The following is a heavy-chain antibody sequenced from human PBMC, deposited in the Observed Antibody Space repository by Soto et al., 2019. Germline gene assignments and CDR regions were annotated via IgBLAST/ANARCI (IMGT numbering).Heavy chain of an antibody. CDR3: ARAFQRGYRRAPFDS. V-gene: IGHV3-33*01. D-gene: IGHD2-2*03. CDR2: IWNSGSPQ. J-gene: IGHJ5*01. CDR1: GFDFSMSG. Sequence: QVHVVESGGGVVQPGRSLRLSCAASGFDFSMSGMHWVRQAPGKGLEWVALIWNSGSPQYYGDSVKGRFTISRDNSKNLVFRQMSSLRPEDTGVYYCARAFQRGYRRAPFDSWGQGARVTVSS.